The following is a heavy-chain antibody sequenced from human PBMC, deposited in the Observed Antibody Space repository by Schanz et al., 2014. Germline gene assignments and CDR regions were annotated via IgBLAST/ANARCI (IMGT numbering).Heavy chain of an antibody. CDR1: GFTFSSYG. D-gene: IGHD4-17*01. CDR2: ISGSGGST. V-gene: IGHV3-NL1*01. CDR3: ARPRFDYGEVDY. Sequence: QVQLVESGGGVVQPGRSLRLSCAASGFTFSSYGMHWVRQAPGKGLEWVAAISGSGGSTYYADSVKGRFTISRDNSKNTLYLQMYSLRAEDTAVYYCARPRFDYGEVDYWGQGTLVTVSS. J-gene: IGHJ4*02.